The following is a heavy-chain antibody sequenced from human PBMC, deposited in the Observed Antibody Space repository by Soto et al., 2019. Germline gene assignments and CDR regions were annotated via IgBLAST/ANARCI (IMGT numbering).Heavy chain of an antibody. CDR2: ISSSGSTI. J-gene: IGHJ4*02. CDR3: ARVGLRDHRFDY. CDR1: GLTFSDYY. Sequence: GGSLRLSCAASGLTFSDYYMSLIRQAPGKGLEWVSYISSSGSTIYYADSVKGRFTISRDNAKNSLYLQMNSLRAEDTAVYYCARVGLRDHRFDYWGQGTLVTVSS. V-gene: IGHV3-11*01. D-gene: IGHD2-8*01.